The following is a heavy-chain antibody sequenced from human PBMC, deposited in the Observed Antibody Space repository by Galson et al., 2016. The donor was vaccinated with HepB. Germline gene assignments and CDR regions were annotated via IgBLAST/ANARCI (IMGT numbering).Heavy chain of an antibody. CDR3: ARRGYCSSTSCRPRWFDP. V-gene: IGHV5-51*01. Sequence: QSGAEVKKPGESLKISCKGSGYSFTSYWIGWVRQMPGKGLEWIGIIYPGDSDTRYSPSFQGQVTISADKSISTAYLQWSSLKASDTAIYYCARRGYCSSTSCRPRWFDPWGQGTLVIVSS. CDR2: IYPGDSDT. J-gene: IGHJ5*02. CDR1: GYSFTSYW. D-gene: IGHD2-2*01.